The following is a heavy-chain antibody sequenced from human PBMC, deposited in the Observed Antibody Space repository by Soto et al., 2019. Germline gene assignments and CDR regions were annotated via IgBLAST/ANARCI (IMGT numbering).Heavy chain of an antibody. V-gene: IGHV1-8*01. D-gene: IGHD2-15*01. J-gene: IGHJ6*03. CDR2: MNPNSGNT. CDR3: ARGPIGYCSGGSCYNGAYYYYMDV. CDR1: GYTFTSYD. Sequence: ASVKVSCKASGYTFTSYDINWVRQATGQGLEWMGWMNPNSGNTNYAQKFQGWVTMTRDTSISTAYMELSRLRSDDTAVYYCARGPIGYCSGGSCYNGAYYYYMDVWGKGTTVTVSS.